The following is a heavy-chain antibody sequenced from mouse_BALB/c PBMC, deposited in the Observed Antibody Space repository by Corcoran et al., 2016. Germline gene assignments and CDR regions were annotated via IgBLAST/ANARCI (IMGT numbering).Heavy chain of an antibody. D-gene: IGHD1-1*01. CDR1: GFNIKDTY. Sequence: EVQLQQSGAELVQPGASVKLSCTASGFNIKDTYMHWVKQRPEQGLEWIGRIDPANGNTKYDPKFQGKATITADTSSNTAYLQLSSLTSEDTAVYYCASYDWFAYWGQGTLVTVSA. CDR3: ASYDWFAY. J-gene: IGHJ3*01. V-gene: IGHV14-3*02. CDR2: IDPANGNT.